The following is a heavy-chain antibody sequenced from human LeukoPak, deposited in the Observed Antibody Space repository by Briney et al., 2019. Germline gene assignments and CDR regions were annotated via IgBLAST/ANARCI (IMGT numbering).Heavy chain of an antibody. CDR1: GYSFPTYW. V-gene: IGHV5-51*01. CDR3: ARQGDGYNFFDY. J-gene: IGHJ4*02. CDR2: IYPDDSDT. Sequence: GESLKISCKSSGYSFPTYWIGWVRQMPGKGLEWLGIIYPDDSDTRYSPPFQGQVTISADKSIRTAYLQWSSLKASDTAIYYCARQGDGYNFFDYWGQGTLVTVSS. D-gene: IGHD5-24*01.